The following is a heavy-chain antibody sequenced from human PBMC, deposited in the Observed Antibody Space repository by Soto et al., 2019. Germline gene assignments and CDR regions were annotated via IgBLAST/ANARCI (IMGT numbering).Heavy chain of an antibody. CDR2: IIPVFDKA. CDR3: ARLRRDWGDAFDL. Sequence: QVQLVQSGADVKKPGSSVKVSCKTSGGSFGSSAISWGRQAPAQGLEWMGEIIPVFDKANYAQNFQDRLTITADESTGTVFMQLSSLRSDDTAVYFCARLRRDWGDAFDLWGQGTFVTVSS. V-gene: IGHV1-69*01. J-gene: IGHJ3*01. D-gene: IGHD3-16*01. CDR1: GGSFGSSA.